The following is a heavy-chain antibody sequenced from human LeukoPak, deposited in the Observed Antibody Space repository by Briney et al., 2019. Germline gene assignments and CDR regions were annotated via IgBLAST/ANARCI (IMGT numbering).Heavy chain of an antibody. J-gene: IGHJ4*02. CDR2: IYADGNT. Sequence: GGSLRLSCAASGFLVNTNYMTWVRQAPGRGLEWVSFIYADGNTYYADSVKGRFTISRDISKNAVYLQMNSLRAENTAVYYCARDSYGDANFDSWGQGTLVTVSS. V-gene: IGHV3-53*01. D-gene: IGHD4-17*01. CDR3: ARDSYGDANFDS. CDR1: GFLVNTNY.